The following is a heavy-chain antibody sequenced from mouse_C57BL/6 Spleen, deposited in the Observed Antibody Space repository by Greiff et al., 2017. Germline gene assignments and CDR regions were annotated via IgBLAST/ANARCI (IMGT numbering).Heavy chain of an antibody. D-gene: IGHD1-1*01. Sequence: VQLQQSGPELVKPGASVKISCKASGYAFSSSWMNWVKQRPGKGLEWIGRIYPGDGDTNYNGKFKGKATLTADKSSSTAYMQLSSLASEDSTVFFCAGRSSNSFDYWGQGTTLTVSS. J-gene: IGHJ2*01. V-gene: IGHV1-82*01. CDR2: IYPGDGDT. CDR1: GYAFSSSW. CDR3: AGRSSNSFDY.